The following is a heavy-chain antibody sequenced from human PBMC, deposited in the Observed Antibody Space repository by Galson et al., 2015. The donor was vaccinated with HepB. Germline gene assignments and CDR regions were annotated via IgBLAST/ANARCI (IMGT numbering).Heavy chain of an antibody. CDR1: GFTFSSYA. V-gene: IGHV3-30-3*01. Sequence: SLRLSCAASGFTFSSYAMHWVRQAPGKGLEWVAVISYDGSNKYYADSVKGRFTISRDNSKNTLYLQMNSLRAEDTAVYYCARDVFGYSYGEGFFDYWGQGTLVTVSS. J-gene: IGHJ4*02. CDR3: ARDVFGYSYGEGFFDY. CDR2: ISYDGSNK. D-gene: IGHD5-18*01.